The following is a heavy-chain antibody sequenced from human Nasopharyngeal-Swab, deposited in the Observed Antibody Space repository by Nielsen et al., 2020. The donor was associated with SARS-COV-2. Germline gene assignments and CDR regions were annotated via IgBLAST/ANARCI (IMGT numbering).Heavy chain of an antibody. CDR2: INPNSGYT. CDR1: GYTFTAYY. D-gene: IGHD5-12*01. CDR3: ARDEIKRGYSGYDRTDS. Sequence: ASVKVSCKTSGYTFTAYYMHWLRQAPGQGLEWVGRINPNSGYTEYAQKFKGRVAMTRDTSITTAYMELFILTSDDTAVYYCARDEIKRGYSGYDRTDSWGQGTLVTVSS. J-gene: IGHJ4*02. V-gene: IGHV1-2*06.